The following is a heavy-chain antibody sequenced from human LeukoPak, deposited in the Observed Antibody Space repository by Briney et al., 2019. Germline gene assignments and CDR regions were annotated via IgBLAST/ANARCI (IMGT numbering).Heavy chain of an antibody. Sequence: SSETLSLTCTVSGGSISSYYWSWIRQPAGKGLEWIGRIYTSGSTNYNPSLKSRVTMSVDTSKNQFSLKLSSVTAADTAVYYCASQMYSSGWYPFDYWGQGTLVIVSS. CDR2: IYTSGST. J-gene: IGHJ4*02. V-gene: IGHV4-4*07. CDR1: GGSISSYY. CDR3: ASQMYSSGWYPFDY. D-gene: IGHD6-19*01.